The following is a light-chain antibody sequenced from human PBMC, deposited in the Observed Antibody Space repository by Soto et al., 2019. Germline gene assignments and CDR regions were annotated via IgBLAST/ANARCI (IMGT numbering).Light chain of an antibody. CDR1: QSISRY. Sequence: EIVLTQSPATLSLSPGERATLSCRASQSISRYLAWYQHKPGQAPRLLIYDASNRATAIPARFSGSGSGTDFTLTISSLEPEDFAFYYCQQRTNWPITFGQGTRLEI. V-gene: IGKV3-11*01. CDR3: QQRTNWPIT. CDR2: DAS. J-gene: IGKJ5*01.